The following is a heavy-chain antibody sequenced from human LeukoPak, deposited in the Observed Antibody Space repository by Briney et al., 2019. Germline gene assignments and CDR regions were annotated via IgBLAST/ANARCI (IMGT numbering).Heavy chain of an antibody. Sequence: SETLSLTCTVSGDSIGCSNCDWGWVRQPPGTGLEWIGRIYYSGNTHYNPSLKSRVTISVDPSKNQFSLKLSSVTAADTAVYYCARRYSGRYYNDWGQGTLVTVSS. V-gene: IGHV4-39*01. CDR1: GDSIGCSNCD. D-gene: IGHD1-26*01. CDR3: ARRYSGRYYND. CDR2: IYYSGNT. J-gene: IGHJ4*02.